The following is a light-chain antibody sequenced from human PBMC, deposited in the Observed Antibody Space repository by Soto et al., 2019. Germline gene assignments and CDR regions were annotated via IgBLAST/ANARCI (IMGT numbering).Light chain of an antibody. J-gene: IGKJ1*01. CDR1: QTISNSY. V-gene: IGKV3-20*01. CDR3: QQYVNTVRT. Sequence: EIVLTQSPGTLSLSPGERATLSCRASQTISNSYLAWYQHKSGQAPRLLISAASSRATGIPDRFSGSGSGTDFTLTINRLEPEDFAVYYCQQYVNTVRTFGQGTKVDIK. CDR2: AAS.